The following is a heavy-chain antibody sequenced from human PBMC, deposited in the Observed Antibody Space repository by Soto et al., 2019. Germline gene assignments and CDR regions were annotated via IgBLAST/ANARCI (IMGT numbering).Heavy chain of an antibody. Sequence: PGWSLRLACASSGFTFDDYAMHWVRQAPGKDLEWVSGISWNSGSIGYADSVKGRFTISRDNAKNSPYLQMNSLRAEDTALYYCAKDIRSAELRFLEWSWGHYYYYYGMDVWGQGTTVTVSS. V-gene: IGHV3-9*01. CDR2: ISWNSGSI. J-gene: IGHJ6*02. CDR3: AKDIRSAELRFLEWSWGHYYYYYGMDV. CDR1: GFTFDDYA. D-gene: IGHD3-3*01.